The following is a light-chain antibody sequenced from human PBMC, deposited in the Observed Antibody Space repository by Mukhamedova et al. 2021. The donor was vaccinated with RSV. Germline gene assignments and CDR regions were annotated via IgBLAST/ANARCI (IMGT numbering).Light chain of an antibody. CDR2: GAS. Sequence: WYQRRVHGKVPNLLIHGASTLQSGVPSRFSGSGSGTEFNFTISSLHSEDFATYYCQHAKAFLLTFGGGSKVEI. CDR3: QHAKAFLLT. J-gene: IGKJ4*01. V-gene: IGKV1-12*01.